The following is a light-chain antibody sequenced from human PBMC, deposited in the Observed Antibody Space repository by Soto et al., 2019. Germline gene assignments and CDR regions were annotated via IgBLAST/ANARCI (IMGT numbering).Light chain of an antibody. Sequence: TKYKATLSVSPGERATLSCRAIQSVSNNYLAWYQQKPGQAPRLLIYGASSRATGIPDRFSGSGSGTDFTLTISRLEPGDFAVYYCQQYVTSPPGTFGQGTNVDIK. CDR3: QQYVTSPPGT. CDR1: QSVSNNY. J-gene: IGKJ1*01. CDR2: GAS. V-gene: IGKV3-20*01.